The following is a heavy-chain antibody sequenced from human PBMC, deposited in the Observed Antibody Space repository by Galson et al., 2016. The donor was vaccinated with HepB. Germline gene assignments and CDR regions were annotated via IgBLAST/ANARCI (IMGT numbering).Heavy chain of an antibody. CDR3: TTWLSHHFDY. CDR2: IDGPTPNT. V-gene: IGHV3-23*01. D-gene: IGHD6-19*01. Sequence: SLRLSCAASGFTFRNHALSWVRRAPGKGLEWVSHIDGPTPNTHYADSVRGRFSIYRDNSGDTLYLQMDSLTAEDSAIYYCTTWLSHHFDYWGQGTRVTVSS. CDR1: GFTFRNHA. J-gene: IGHJ4*02.